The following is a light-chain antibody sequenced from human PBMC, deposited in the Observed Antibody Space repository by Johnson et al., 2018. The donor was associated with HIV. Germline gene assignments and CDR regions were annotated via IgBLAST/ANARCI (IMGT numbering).Light chain of an antibody. CDR3: GTWDTSLKAEV. CDR2: QNT. V-gene: IGLV1-51*02. J-gene: IGLJ1*01. Sequence: HSVLTQPPSVSAAPGQKVTISCSGSSSNIGNNYVSWYQQLPGTAPKLLIYQNTWRPSWIPDRFSGSTSGASATLAITGLQTGDEADYYCGTWDTSLKAEVFGSGTKLTVL. CDR1: SSNIGNNY.